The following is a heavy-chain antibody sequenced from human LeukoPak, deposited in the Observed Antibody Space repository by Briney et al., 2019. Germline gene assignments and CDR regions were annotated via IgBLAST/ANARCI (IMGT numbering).Heavy chain of an antibody. Sequence: PGGSLRLSCAASGFTFSSYEMNWVRQAPGKGLEWVSYISSSSTIYYADSVRCRFTISRDNAKNSLYLQMNSLRAEDTAVYYCARGYGSGSYYLYWGQGTLVTVSS. CDR1: GFTFSSYE. CDR2: ISSSSTI. D-gene: IGHD3-10*01. V-gene: IGHV3-48*03. J-gene: IGHJ4*02. CDR3: ARGYGSGSYYLY.